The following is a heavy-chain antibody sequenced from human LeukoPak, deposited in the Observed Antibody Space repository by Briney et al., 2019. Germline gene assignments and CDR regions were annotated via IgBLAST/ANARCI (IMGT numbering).Heavy chain of an antibody. D-gene: IGHD3-16*02. CDR2: IYYSGST. CDR1: GGSISSGDYY. J-gene: IGHJ4*02. CDR3: ARERIMITFGGVIVPGYFDY. Sequence: SETLSLTCTVSGGSISSGDYYWSWIRQPPGKGLEWIGYIYYSGSTYYNPSLKSRVTISVDTSKNQFSLKPSSVTAADTAVYYCARERIMITFGGVIVPGYFDYWGQGTLVTVSS. V-gene: IGHV4-30-4*01.